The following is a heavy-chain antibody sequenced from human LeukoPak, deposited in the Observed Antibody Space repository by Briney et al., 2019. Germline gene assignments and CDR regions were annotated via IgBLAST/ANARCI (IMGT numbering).Heavy chain of an antibody. V-gene: IGHV5-51*01. CDR3: ARPPHSSGWYFFDF. D-gene: IGHD6-19*01. Sequence: ESLKISCKTSGYSFTNYWIAWVRQMPGNGLEYMGIIYPRDSDIRYNPSFRGQATISADNSISTAYLQWTSLKASDTAMYFWARPPHSSGWYFFDFWGQGTLVTVSS. J-gene: IGHJ4*02. CDR2: IYPRDSDI. CDR1: GYSFTNYW.